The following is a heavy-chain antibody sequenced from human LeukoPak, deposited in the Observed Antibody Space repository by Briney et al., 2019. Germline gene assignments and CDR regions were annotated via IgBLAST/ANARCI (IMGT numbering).Heavy chain of an antibody. CDR3: ARDIQLLWFGELPNPLFDY. V-gene: IGHV7-4-1*02. D-gene: IGHD3-10*01. CDR2: INTNTGNP. Sequence: ASVKVSCKASGYAFTSYAMNWVRQAPGQGLEWMGWINTNTGNPTYAQGFTGRFVFSLDTSVSTAYLQISSLKAEDTAVYYCARDIQLLWFGELPNPLFDYWGQGTLVTVSS. CDR1: GYAFTSYA. J-gene: IGHJ4*02.